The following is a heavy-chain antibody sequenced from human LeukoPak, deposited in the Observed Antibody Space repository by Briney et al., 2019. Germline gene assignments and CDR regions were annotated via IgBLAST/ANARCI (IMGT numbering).Heavy chain of an antibody. CDR3: ARDCRPYCASSSYYHMDV. CDR2: IKHDGSEK. Sequence: PGGSLRLSCAASGFIFTNYFMSWVRQAPGKGLEWVASIKHDGSEKYYVDSVRGRFTISRDNTMNSLYLQMSSLRAEDTAVYYCARDCRPYCASSSYYHMDVWGQGTTVTVSS. D-gene: IGHD2-21*02. CDR1: GFIFTNYF. J-gene: IGHJ6*02. V-gene: IGHV3-7*01.